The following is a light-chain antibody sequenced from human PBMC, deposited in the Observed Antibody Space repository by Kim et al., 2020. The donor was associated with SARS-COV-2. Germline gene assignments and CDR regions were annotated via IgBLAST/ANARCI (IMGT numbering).Light chain of an antibody. J-gene: IGKJ2*01. CDR1: QSVDTT. Sequence: SLSPGERAPLSCRASQSVDTTLAWYQQKPGQAPRVLIYGVSVRGSGIPDRFSGSGSGTDFSLTISGLEPEDFAVYYCQHYGGSSYNFGQGTKLEI. V-gene: IGKV3-20*01. CDR3: QHYGGSSYN. CDR2: GVS.